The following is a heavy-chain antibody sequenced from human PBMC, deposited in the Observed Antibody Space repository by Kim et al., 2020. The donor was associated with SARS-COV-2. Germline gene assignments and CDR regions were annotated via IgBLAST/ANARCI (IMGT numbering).Heavy chain of an antibody. J-gene: IGHJ4*02. CDR2: ISYDGSNK. V-gene: IGHV3-30*18. CDR3: AKLEAQLWSPFDY. CDR1: GFTFSSYG. D-gene: IGHD5-18*01. Sequence: GGSLRLSCAASGFTFSSYGMHWVRQAPGKGLEWVAVISYDGSNKYYADSVKGRFTISRDNSKNTLYLQMNSLRAEDTAVYYCAKLEAQLWSPFDYCGQGTLVTVSS.